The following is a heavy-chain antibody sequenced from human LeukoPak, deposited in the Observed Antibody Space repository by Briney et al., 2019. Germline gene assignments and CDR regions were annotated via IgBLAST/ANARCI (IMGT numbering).Heavy chain of an antibody. J-gene: IGHJ6*04. CDR3: ASRPSTIV. V-gene: IGHV3-48*01. D-gene: IGHD1-26*01. CDR1: GVTFRGYS. Sequence: GGSLRLSCAASGVTFRGYSMNWVRQAPGKRLEWVSYISSSSSTIYYADSVKGRFTISRDNAKNSLYLQMNSLRAEDTAVYYCASRPSTIVWGKGTTVTVSS. CDR2: ISSSSSTI.